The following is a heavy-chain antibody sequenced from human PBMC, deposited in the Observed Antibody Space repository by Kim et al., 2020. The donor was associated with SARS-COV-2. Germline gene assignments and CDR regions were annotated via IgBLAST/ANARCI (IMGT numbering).Heavy chain of an antibody. V-gene: IGHV7-4-1*02. CDR3: ARRREEIVWYGELDN. CDR1: GYTFSNYV. CDR2: INTKTGGA. D-gene: IGHD3-10*01. J-gene: IGHJ4*02. Sequence: ASVKVSCKASGYTFSNYVLNWVRQAHGQGLEYMGWINTKTGGATYAQGFRGRFVFSLDSSVNTAYLQITSLEAEDTAVYFCARRREEIVWYGELDNWGQG.